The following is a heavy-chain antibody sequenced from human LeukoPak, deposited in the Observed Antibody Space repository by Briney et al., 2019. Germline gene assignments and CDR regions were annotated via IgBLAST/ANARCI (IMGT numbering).Heavy chain of an antibody. CDR1: GGSINNYY. CDR2: IYYSGST. V-gene: IGHV4-59*08. CDR3: ASRSRSGYLDH. D-gene: IGHD2-15*01. J-gene: IGHJ4*02. Sequence: SETLSLTCSVSGGSINNYYWSWFRQPPGKGLEWIAYIYYSGSTNYNPSFKSRVTISVDTSRSQFSLMLSSVIAADTAVYYCASRSRSGYLDHWGQGTLVTVSS.